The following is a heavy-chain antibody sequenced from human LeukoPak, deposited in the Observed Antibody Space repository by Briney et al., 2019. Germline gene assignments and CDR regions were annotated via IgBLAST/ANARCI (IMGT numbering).Heavy chain of an antibody. CDR2: IYPGDSDT. Sequence: HGESLKISCKGSGYSFTSYWIVWVRQMPGKGLEWMGIIYPGDSDTRYSPSFQGQVTISADKSISTAYLQWSSLKASDTAMYYCARQAGVVVTATRDYYFDYWGQGTLVTVSS. D-gene: IGHD2-21*02. CDR3: ARQAGVVVTATRDYYFDY. V-gene: IGHV5-51*01. J-gene: IGHJ4*02. CDR1: GYSFTSYW.